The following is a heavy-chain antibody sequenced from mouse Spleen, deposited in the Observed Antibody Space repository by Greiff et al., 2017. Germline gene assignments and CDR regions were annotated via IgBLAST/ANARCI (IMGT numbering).Heavy chain of an antibody. CDR3: AIDSSGRFAY. Sequence: QVQLKETGPGLVAPSQSLSITCTVSGFSLTSYGVHWVRQPPGKGLEWLVVIWSDGSTNYNSALKSRLSISKDNSKSQVFLKMNSLQTDDTAMYYCAIDSSGRFAYWGQGTLVTVSA. CDR2: IWSDGST. V-gene: IGHV2-6*03. D-gene: IGHD3-2*01. CDR1: GFSLTSYG. J-gene: IGHJ3*01.